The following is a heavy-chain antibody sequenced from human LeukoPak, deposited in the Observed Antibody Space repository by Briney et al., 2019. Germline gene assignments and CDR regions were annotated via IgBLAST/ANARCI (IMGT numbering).Heavy chain of an antibody. D-gene: IGHD6-19*01. CDR3: ARSSRSSGWFY. CDR1: GYTFTSYD. V-gene: IGHV1-69*13. Sequence: ASVKVSCKASGYTFTSYDINWVRQATGQGLEWMGGIIPIFGTANYAQKFQGRVTITADESTSTAYMELSSLRSEDTAVYYCARSSRSSGWFYWGQGTLVTVSS. CDR2: IIPIFGTA. J-gene: IGHJ4*02.